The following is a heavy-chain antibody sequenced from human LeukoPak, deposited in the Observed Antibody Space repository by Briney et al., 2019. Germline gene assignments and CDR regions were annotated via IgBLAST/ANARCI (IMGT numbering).Heavy chain of an antibody. D-gene: IGHD1-1*01. V-gene: IGHV1-2*02. CDR3: ARVGDGDWNGYDAFDI. J-gene: IGHJ3*02. CDR1: GYTFTGYY. CDR2: INPNSGGT. Sequence: GASVKVSCKASGYTFTGYYMHWVRQAPGQGLEWKGWINPNSGGTNYAQKFQGRVTMTRDTSISTAYMELSRLRSDDTAVYYCARVGDGDWNGYDAFDIWGQGTMVTVSS.